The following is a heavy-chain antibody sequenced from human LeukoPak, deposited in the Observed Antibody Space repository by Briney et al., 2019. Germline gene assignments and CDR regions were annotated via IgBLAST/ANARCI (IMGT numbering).Heavy chain of an antibody. CDR2: ISAYNGNT. D-gene: IGHD1-1*01. Sequence: ASVKVSCKASGYTFTSYGISWVRQAPGQGLEWMGWISAYNGNTNYAQKLQGRVTMTTDTSTSTAYMELRSLRSDDTAVYYCARVSLGKRPRGRYYGMDVWGQGTTVTVSS. CDR1: GYTFTSYG. V-gene: IGHV1-18*01. J-gene: IGHJ6*02. CDR3: ARVSLGKRPRGRYYGMDV.